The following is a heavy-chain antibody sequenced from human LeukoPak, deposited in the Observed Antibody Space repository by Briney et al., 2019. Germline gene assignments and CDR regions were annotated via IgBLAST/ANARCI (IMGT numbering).Heavy chain of an antibody. Sequence: ASVKVSCKASGYTFTNYGISWVRQAPGQGLEWMGWISGYNGNKNYVQKFQGRVTMTTDTSTNTAYMELRSLRSDDTAVYYCARARTTVTIWFDPWAQGTLVIVSS. D-gene: IGHD4-17*01. CDR1: GYTFTNYG. CDR3: ARARTTVTIWFDP. CDR2: ISGYNGNK. J-gene: IGHJ5*02. V-gene: IGHV1-18*01.